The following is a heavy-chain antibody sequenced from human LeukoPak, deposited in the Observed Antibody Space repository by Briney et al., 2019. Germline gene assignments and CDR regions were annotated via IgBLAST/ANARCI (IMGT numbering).Heavy chain of an antibody. CDR3: TKGYFGPDV. CDR1: GFTFSIYC. V-gene: IGHV3-74*01. Sequence: GGSLRLSCVASGFTFSIYCTHGVRQAPGKGLVWLSRINNDGRNTVYADSVKGRFTISRDNAKNTLYLQMISLRVEDTAEYYCTKGYFGPDVWGKGTTVTVSS. J-gene: IGHJ6*04. CDR2: INNDGRNT.